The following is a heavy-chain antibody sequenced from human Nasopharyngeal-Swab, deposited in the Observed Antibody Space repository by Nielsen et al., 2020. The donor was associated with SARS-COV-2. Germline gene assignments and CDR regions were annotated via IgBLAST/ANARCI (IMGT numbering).Heavy chain of an antibody. Sequence: SETLSLTCAVYGGSFSGYYWSWIRQPPGKGLEWIGEINHSGSTNYNPSLKSRVTITVDTSKNQFSRHLSSVTAADTPVYYCARGLLYSSSSPPYYYYYYMDVWGKGTTVTVSS. J-gene: IGHJ6*03. CDR2: INHSGST. D-gene: IGHD6-13*01. CDR1: GGSFSGYY. V-gene: IGHV4-34*01. CDR3: ARGLLYSSSSPPYYYYYYMDV.